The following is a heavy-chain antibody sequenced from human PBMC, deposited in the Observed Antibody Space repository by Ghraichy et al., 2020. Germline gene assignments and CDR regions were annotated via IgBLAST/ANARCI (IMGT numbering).Heavy chain of an antibody. V-gene: IGHV1-18*01. CDR1: VYTFTSYV. Sequence: ASVKVSCKASVYTFTSYVISWVLQAPGQVLEWMGWISAYNGNTNYAQKLQGRVTMTTDKSTSTSYMGLRSLRSDDTAVYYCAKHKADSSSWFDPWGQGTLVTVSS. CDR3: AKHKADSSSWFDP. CDR2: ISAYNGNT. J-gene: IGHJ5*02. D-gene: IGHD5-18*01.